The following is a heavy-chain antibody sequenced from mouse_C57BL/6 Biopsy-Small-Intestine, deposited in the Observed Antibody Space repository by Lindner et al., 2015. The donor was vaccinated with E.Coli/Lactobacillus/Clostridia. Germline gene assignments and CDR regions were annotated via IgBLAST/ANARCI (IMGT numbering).Heavy chain of an antibody. CDR2: ISPRTGGT. Sequence: VQLQESGPELVKPGASVKISCKASGYSFTGYYMNWVKQSPEKSLEWIGEISPRTGGTTYNQKFRAKATLTVDESSSTAYLQLKSLASEDSAFYYCASSNYGSTWFAYWGQGTLVTVSA. CDR3: ASSNYGSTWFAY. V-gene: IGHV1-42*01. D-gene: IGHD1-1*01. J-gene: IGHJ3*01. CDR1: GYSFTGYY.